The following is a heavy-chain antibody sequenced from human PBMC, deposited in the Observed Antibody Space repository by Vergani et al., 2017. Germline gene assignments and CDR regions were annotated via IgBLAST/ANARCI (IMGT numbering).Heavy chain of an antibody. Sequence: QVQLVESGGGLVKSGGSLRLSCAASGFTFSDYYMSWIRQAPGKGLEWVSYISYSTGSTIYYADSVKGRFTISRDNAKNSLDLQMNRLRAEDTAVYYCARDHVAAGLCFEYWGQGTLVTVSS. CDR3: ARDHVAAGLCFEY. CDR2: ISYSTGSTI. V-gene: IGHV3-11*04. CDR1: GFTFSDYY. J-gene: IGHJ4*02. D-gene: IGHD6-13*01.